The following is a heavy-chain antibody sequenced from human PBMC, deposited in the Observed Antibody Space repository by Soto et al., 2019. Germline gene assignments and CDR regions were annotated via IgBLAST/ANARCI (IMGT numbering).Heavy chain of an antibody. Sequence: QVQLVESGGGVVQPGRSLRLSCAASGFTFSHCGMHWVRQAPGRGLEWVAMISKDVNIEYYADSVKGRFAISRDNSENTVYLQMNSLGVEDTALHYCAKDRSGTWSLDYWGQGTLVTVSS. J-gene: IGHJ4*02. D-gene: IGHD6-19*01. CDR2: ISKDVNIE. CDR1: GFTFSHCG. CDR3: AKDRSGTWSLDY. V-gene: IGHV3-30*18.